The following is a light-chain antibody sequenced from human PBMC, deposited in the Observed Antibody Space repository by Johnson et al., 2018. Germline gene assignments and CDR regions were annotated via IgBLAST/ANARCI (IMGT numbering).Light chain of an antibody. CDR3: GTWECSLIAGNL. CDR1: SSNIGNNY. J-gene: IGLJ1*01. Sequence: QSVLTQPPSVSAAPGQKVTISCSGSSSNIGNNYVSWYQQLPGTAPKLLIYENNKRPSGIPDRFSGSKSGTSATLGITGLQAGAEAEYYFGTWECSLIAGNLFGTVTKFTAL. CDR2: ENN. V-gene: IGLV1-51*02.